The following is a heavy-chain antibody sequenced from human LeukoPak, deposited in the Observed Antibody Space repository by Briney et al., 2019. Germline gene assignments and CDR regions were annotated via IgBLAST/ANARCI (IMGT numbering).Heavy chain of an antibody. CDR1: GFTFSSYA. J-gene: IGHJ6*02. Sequence: GGSLRLSCAASGFTFSSYAMHWVRQAPGKGLEYVSAISSNGGSTYYANSVKGRFTISRDNSKNTLYLQMGSLRAEDMAVYYCARDAHYYYGMDVWGQGTTVTVSS. CDR3: ARDAHYYYGMDV. V-gene: IGHV3-64*01. CDR2: ISSNGGST.